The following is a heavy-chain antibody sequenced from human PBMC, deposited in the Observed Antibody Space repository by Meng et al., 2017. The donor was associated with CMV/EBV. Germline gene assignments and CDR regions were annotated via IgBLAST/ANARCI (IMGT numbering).Heavy chain of an antibody. Sequence: SGSTLSTNAINRVCQAPGKGLEWVSAIGCSGDDTYYADSVKCRFTISRDNAKNSLNLQMNSLRAEDTAVYDCAKRTSYYDNSGYRIDYWGQGTLVTVSS. CDR1: GSTLSTNA. V-gene: IGHV3-23*01. J-gene: IGHJ4*02. CDR3: AKRTSYYDNSGYRIDY. CDR2: IGCSGDDT. D-gene: IGHD3-22*01.